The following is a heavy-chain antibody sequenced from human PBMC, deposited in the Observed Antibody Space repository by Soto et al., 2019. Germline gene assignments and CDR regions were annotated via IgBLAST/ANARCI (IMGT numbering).Heavy chain of an antibody. Sequence: GGSLRLSCAASGFTFSSYALSWVRQAPGKGLEWVSAISGSGGSTDYADSVKGRFTISRDNSKNTLYLQMNSLRAEDTAVYYCTKGTYDMDVWGQGTTVTVSS. J-gene: IGHJ6*02. CDR1: GFTFSSYA. CDR2: ISGSGGST. CDR3: TKGTYDMDV. V-gene: IGHV3-23*01.